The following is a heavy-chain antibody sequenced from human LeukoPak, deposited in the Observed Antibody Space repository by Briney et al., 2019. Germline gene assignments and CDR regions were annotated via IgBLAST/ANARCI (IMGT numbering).Heavy chain of an antibody. CDR2: IIPIFGTA. CDR1: GGTFSSYA. CDR3: ASDHCSGGSCYPRYYYGMDV. D-gene: IGHD2-15*01. J-gene: IGHJ6*04. V-gene: IGHV1-69*13. Sequence: SVKVSRKASGGTFSSYAISWVRQAPGQGLEWMGGIIPIFGTANYAQKFQGRVTITADESTSTAYMELSSLRSEDTAVYYCASDHCSGGSCYPRYYYGMDVWGKGTTVTVSS.